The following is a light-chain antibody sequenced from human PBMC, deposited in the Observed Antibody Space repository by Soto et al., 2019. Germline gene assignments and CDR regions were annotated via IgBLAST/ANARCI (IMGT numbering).Light chain of an antibody. CDR1: SSDVGGYNY. J-gene: IGLJ1*01. CDR2: DVS. CDR3: SSYTSSSTLYV. V-gene: IGLV2-14*01. Sequence: HSALTQPASVSGSPGQSITISCTGTSSDVGGYNYVSWYQQHPGKAPKLMIYDVSNRPSGLSNRFSGSKSGNTASLTISGLQAEDEADYYCSSYTSSSTLYVFGTGTKLTVL.